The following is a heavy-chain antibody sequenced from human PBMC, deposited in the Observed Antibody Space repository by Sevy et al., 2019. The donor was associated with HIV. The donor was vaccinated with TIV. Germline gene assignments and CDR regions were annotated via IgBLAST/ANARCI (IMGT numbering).Heavy chain of an antibody. J-gene: IGHJ4*02. CDR1: GLIFSDYY. V-gene: IGHV3-11*01. Sequence: GGSLRLSCAASGLIFSDYYMSWIRQAPGKGLEWVSYISGSGNTIYYTDSVKGRFTISRDNAKDSLYLQMNSLRAEDTAVDYCARAGGSWALRYWGQGSLVTVSS. CDR2: ISGSGNTI. D-gene: IGHD1-26*01. CDR3: ARAGGSWALRY.